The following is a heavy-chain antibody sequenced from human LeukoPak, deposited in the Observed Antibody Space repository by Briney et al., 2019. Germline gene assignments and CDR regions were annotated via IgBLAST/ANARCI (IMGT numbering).Heavy chain of an antibody. V-gene: IGHV3-30*18. CDR3: AEDRHCSGGSCYPYYYYYYGMDV. J-gene: IGHJ6*04. CDR2: ISYDGSNK. Sequence: GGSLRLSCAASGFTFSSYGMHWVRQAPGKGLEWVAVISYDGSNKYYADSVKGRFTISRDNSKNTLYLRMNSLRAEDTAVYYCAEDRHCSGGSCYPYYYYYYGMDVWGKGTTVTVSS. D-gene: IGHD2-15*01. CDR1: GFTFSSYG.